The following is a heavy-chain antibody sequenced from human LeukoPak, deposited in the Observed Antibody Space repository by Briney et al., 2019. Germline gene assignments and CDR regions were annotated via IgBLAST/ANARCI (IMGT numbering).Heavy chain of an antibody. CDR1: GYTISSYG. CDR3: ASGPTATRSDY. CDR2: ISADNGNT. V-gene: IGHV1-18*01. J-gene: IGHJ4*02. Sequence: ASVKVSCKAFGYTISSYGISWVRQAPGQGLEWMGWISADNGNTHYTQILQGRVTMTKDTSTNTAYMDLRSLRSDDTAVYYCASGPTATRSDYWGQGTLVTVSS. D-gene: IGHD4-17*01.